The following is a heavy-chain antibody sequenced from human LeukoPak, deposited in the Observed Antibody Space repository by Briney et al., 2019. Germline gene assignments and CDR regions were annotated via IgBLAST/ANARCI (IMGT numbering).Heavy chain of an antibody. V-gene: IGHV3-21*01. Sequence: GGSLRLSCAASGLSFSNYAMNWVRQAPGKGLESVSSISSSTTYIYYADSVKGRVTISRDNAKNSVYLQMNSLRAEDTAVYYCATLVGLTPHWGQGTLVTVSS. D-gene: IGHD1-26*01. CDR2: ISSSTTYI. J-gene: IGHJ4*02. CDR1: GLSFSNYA. CDR3: ATLVGLTPH.